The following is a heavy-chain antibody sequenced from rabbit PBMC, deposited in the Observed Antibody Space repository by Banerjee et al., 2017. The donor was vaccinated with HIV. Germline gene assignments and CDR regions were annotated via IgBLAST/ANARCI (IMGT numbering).Heavy chain of an antibody. Sequence: QQQLEESGGGLVKPGGTLTLTCKASGVDFSNYYYMCWVSQAPGKGLEWIGCINTSSGNTVYASWAKGRFTISKTSSTTVTLQMTSLTAADTATYFCARDLAGAIGWNFNLWGPGTLVTVS. CDR2: INTSSGNT. V-gene: IGHV1S45*01. D-gene: IGHD4-1*01. J-gene: IGHJ4*01. CDR1: GVDFSNYYY. CDR3: ARDLAGAIGWNFNL.